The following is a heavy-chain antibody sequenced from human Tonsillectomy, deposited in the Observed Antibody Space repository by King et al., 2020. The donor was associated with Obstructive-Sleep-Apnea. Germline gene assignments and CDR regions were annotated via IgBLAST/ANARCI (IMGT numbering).Heavy chain of an antibody. CDR2: IDYSGST. V-gene: IGHV4-59*01. Sequence: MQLQESGPGLVKPSETLSLICTVSGGSISTYHWSWIRQPPGKGLEWIGYIDYSGSTNYNPSLKSRVTISVDTSTNQFSLILTSVSAADTAVYYCARVGVDYDILTGHNRHRDWFDPWGQGTLVTVSS. CDR3: ARVGVDYDILTGHNRHRDWFDP. D-gene: IGHD3-9*01. CDR1: GGSISTYH. J-gene: IGHJ5*02.